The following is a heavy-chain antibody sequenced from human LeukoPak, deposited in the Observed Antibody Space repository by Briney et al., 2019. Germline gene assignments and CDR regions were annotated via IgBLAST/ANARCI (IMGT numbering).Heavy chain of an antibody. J-gene: IGHJ6*02. CDR3: ARERGFVVVVPAAKYYYYGMDV. V-gene: IGHV1-2*02. Sequence: ASVKVSCKASGYTFTGYYMHWVRQAPGQGLEWMGWINPNSGGTNYAQKFQGRVTMTRDTSISTAYMELSRLRSDDTAVYYCARERGFVVVVPAAKYYYYGMDVWGQGTTVTVSS. CDR1: GYTFTGYY. CDR2: INPNSGGT. D-gene: IGHD2-2*01.